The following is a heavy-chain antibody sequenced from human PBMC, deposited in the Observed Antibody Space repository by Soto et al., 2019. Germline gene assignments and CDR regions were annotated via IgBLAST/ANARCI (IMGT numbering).Heavy chain of an antibody. Sequence: GGSLRLSCAASGFTFSSFGMHWVRQAPGKGLEWVAIIWYDGSNKYYADSVKGRFTISRDNSKNTLYLQMNSLRAEDTAVYYCASAGATHSNWFDPWGQGTLVTVSS. CDR3: ASAGATHSNWFDP. CDR2: IWYDGSNK. J-gene: IGHJ5*02. D-gene: IGHD1-26*01. CDR1: GFTFSSFG. V-gene: IGHV3-33*01.